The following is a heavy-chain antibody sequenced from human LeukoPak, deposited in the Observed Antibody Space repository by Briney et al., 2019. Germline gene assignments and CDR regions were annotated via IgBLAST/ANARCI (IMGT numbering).Heavy chain of an antibody. Sequence: PGGSLRLSCAASGFTFSNYDMHWVRQATGKGLEWVSAIGTAGDTYYPGSVKGRFTISRENAKNSLYLQMNSLRAGDTAVYYCARANRYYYGSGDAFDIWGQGTMVTVSS. CDR2: IGTAGDT. J-gene: IGHJ3*02. D-gene: IGHD3-10*01. CDR1: GFTFSNYD. V-gene: IGHV3-13*01. CDR3: ARANRYYYGSGDAFDI.